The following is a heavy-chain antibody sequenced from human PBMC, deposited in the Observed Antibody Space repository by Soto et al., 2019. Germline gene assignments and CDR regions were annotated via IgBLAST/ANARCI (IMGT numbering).Heavy chain of an antibody. CDR2: IYYSGST. J-gene: IGHJ1*01. CDR1: GGSISSGDYY. V-gene: IGHV4-30-4*01. CDR3: ASELRGPKYFQH. D-gene: IGHD2-21*01. Sequence: SETLSLTCTVSGGSISSGDYYWSWIRQPPGKGLEWIGYIYYSGSTYYNPSLKSRVTISVDTSKNQFSLKLSSVTAADTAVYYCASELRGPKYFQHGGQGTRVTVS.